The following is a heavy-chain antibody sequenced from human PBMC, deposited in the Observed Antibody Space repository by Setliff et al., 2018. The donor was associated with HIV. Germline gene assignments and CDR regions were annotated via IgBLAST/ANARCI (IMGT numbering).Heavy chain of an antibody. V-gene: IGHV3-30*02. CDR2: IRYDGSNK. CDR1: GFTFSSYG. D-gene: IGHD2-15*01. J-gene: IGHJ4*02. Sequence: GGSLRLSCAASGFTFSSYGMHWVRQAPGKGLEWVAFIRYDGSNKYYADSVKGRFTVSRDNSKNTLYLQMNSLRAEDTAVYYCAKDIQCSGGSCKHFDFWGQGTRVTVSS. CDR3: AKDIQCSGGSCKHFDF.